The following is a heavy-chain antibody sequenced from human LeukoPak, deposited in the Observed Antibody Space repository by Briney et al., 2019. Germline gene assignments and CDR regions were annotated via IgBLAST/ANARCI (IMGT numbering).Heavy chain of an antibody. Sequence: PSETLSLTCTVSGGSISSYYWSWIRQPPGKGLEWIGYIYYSGNTNYNPSLKSRVTISVDTSKNQFSLNLSSVTAADTAVYYCARVYCSSTTCYGFDYWGQGTLVTVSS. CDR2: IYYSGNT. V-gene: IGHV4-59*01. J-gene: IGHJ4*02. D-gene: IGHD2-2*01. CDR1: GGSISSYY. CDR3: ARVYCSSTTCYGFDY.